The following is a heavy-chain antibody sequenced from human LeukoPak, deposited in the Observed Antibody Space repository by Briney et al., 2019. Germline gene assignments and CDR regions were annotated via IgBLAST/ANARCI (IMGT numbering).Heavy chain of an antibody. CDR2: ISSSSSYI. CDR3: ARGPRLRFLEWLDQFDP. J-gene: IGHJ5*02. Sequence: GGSLRLSCAASGFTFTSYSMNSVRQAPGKGLKWVSSISSSSSYIYYADSVKGRFTISRDNAKNSLYLQMNSLRAEDTAVYYRARGPRLRFLEWLDQFDPWGQGTLVTVSS. V-gene: IGHV3-21*01. D-gene: IGHD3-3*01. CDR1: GFTFTSYS.